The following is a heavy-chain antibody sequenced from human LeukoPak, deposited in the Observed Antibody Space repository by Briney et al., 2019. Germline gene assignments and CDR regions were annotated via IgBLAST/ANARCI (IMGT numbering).Heavy chain of an antibody. CDR2: ISYDGSNK. V-gene: IGHV3-30-3*01. CDR3: ARGSVTHYYYYGMDV. Sequence: PGGSLRLSCAASGFTFSSYAMHWVRQAPGKGLEWVAVISYDGSNKYYADSVKGRFTISRDNSKSTLYLQMNSLRAEDTAVYYCARGSVTHYYYYGMDVWGQGTTVTVSS. J-gene: IGHJ6*02. CDR1: GFTFSSYA. D-gene: IGHD4-11*01.